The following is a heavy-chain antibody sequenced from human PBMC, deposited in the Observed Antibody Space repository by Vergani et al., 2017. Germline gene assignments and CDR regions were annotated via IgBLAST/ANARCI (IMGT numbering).Heavy chain of an antibody. D-gene: IGHD3-9*01. Sequence: QVQVVQSGAEVKKSGASVKVSCKTSGYTFSNYYMHLVRQAPGQGLEWMGIINPSGGHTNYAQKFQGRVTMTRDTSTSTVYMELSSLRSEDTAIYYCARGEYGILTGYRYWGQGTLVTVSA. V-gene: IGHV1-46*03. CDR3: ARGEYGILTGYRY. CDR1: GYTFSNYY. CDR2: INPSGGHT. J-gene: IGHJ4*02.